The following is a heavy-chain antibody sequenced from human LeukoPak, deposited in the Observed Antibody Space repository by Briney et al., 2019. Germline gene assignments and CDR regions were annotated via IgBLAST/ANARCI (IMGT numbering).Heavy chain of an antibody. CDR2: ISYDGSNK. CDR3: ARVGASVGAFDY. CDR1: GFTFSSYA. V-gene: IGHV3-30*04. D-gene: IGHD1-26*01. J-gene: IGHJ4*02. Sequence: TGGSLRLSCAASGFTFSSYAMHWVRQAPGKGLECVAVISYDGSNKYYADSVKGRFTISRDNSKNTLYLQMNSLRAEDTAVYYCARVGASVGAFDYWGQGTLVTVSS.